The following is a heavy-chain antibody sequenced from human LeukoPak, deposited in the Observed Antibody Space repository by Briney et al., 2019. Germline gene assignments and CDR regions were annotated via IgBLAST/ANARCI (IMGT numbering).Heavy chain of an antibody. CDR1: GYTFTSYG. J-gene: IGHJ4*02. V-gene: IGHV7-4-1*02. CDR2: INTNTGNP. Sequence: ASVKVSCKASGYTFTSYGISWVRQAPGQGLEWMGWINTNTGNPTYAQGFTGRFVFSLDTSVSTAYLQISSLKAEDTAVYYCAISRGRDYYGSGIIFDYWGQGTLVTVSS. CDR3: AISRGRDYYGSGIIFDY. D-gene: IGHD3-10*01.